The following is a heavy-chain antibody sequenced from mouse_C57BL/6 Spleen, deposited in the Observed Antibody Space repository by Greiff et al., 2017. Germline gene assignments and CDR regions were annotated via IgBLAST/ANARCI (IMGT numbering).Heavy chain of an antibody. D-gene: IGHD1-1*01. V-gene: IGHV1-43*01. Sequence: VQLQQSGPELVKPGASVKISCKASGYSFTGYYMHWVKQSSEKSLEWIGEINPSTGGTSYNQKFKGKATLTVDKSSSTAYMQLKSLTSEDSAVYYCARSGYYGSIYYFDYWGQGTTLTVSS. CDR1: GYSFTGYY. CDR2: INPSTGGT. J-gene: IGHJ2*01. CDR3: ARSGYYGSIYYFDY.